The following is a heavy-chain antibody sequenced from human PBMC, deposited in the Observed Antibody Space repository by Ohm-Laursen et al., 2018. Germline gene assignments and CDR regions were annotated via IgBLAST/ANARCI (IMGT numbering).Heavy chain of an antibody. CDR3: ARDRVYGYSHPDY. D-gene: IGHD5-18*01. Sequence: SLRLSCSASGFTFSSYWMHWVRQAPGKGLVWVSRTNSDGSSTNYADSVKGRFTISRDNAKNTLYLQMNSLRAEDTAVYYCARDRVYGYSHPDYWGQGTLVTVSS. J-gene: IGHJ4*02. CDR2: TNSDGSST. CDR1: GFTFSSYW. V-gene: IGHV3-74*01.